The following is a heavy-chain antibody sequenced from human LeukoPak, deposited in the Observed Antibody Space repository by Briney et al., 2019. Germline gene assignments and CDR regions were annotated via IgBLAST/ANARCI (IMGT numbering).Heavy chain of an antibody. CDR1: GFIFSSSA. V-gene: IGHV3-23*01. Sequence: PGGSLRLSCAVSGFIFSSSAMSWVRQAPGKGLEWVSCISGSGGSTYHEDSVKGRFAISRDNSKNTLYMQMNSLRAEDTAVYYCATGGLWLPTRSDWGQGTLVTVSS. J-gene: IGHJ4*02. CDR3: ATGGLWLPTRSD. D-gene: IGHD5-18*01. CDR2: ISGSGGST.